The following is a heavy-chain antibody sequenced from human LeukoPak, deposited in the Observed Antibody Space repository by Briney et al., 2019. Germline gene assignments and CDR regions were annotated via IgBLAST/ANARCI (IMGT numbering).Heavy chain of an antibody. CDR3: AKDVNAYCSGDCSDY. V-gene: IGHV3-30*02. Sequence: GSLRLSCAASGFTINIYGMHWVRQAPGKGLEWVAFIWYDGSKKYYADPVKGRFTISRDNSKNMVSLEMNSLRTEDTAVYYCAKDVNAYCSGDCSDYWGQGTLVTVSS. D-gene: IGHD2-21*01. CDR1: GFTINIYG. CDR2: IWYDGSKK. J-gene: IGHJ4*02.